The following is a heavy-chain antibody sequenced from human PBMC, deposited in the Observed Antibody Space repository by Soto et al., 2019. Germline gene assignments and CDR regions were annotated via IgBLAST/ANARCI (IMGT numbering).Heavy chain of an antibody. CDR1: GFTFSSYG. CDR2: IWYDGSNK. J-gene: IGHJ3*02. V-gene: IGHV3-33*01. D-gene: IGHD3-22*01. CDR3: ARGGSGYTDAFDI. Sequence: GGSLRLSCAASGFTFSSYGMHWVRQAPGKGLEWVAVIWYDGSNKYYADSVKGRFTISRDNSKNTLYLQMNSLRAEDTAVYYCARGGSGYTDAFDIWGQGTMVTVSS.